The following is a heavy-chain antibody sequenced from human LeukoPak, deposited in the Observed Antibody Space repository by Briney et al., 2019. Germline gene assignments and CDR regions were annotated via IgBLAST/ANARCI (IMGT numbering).Heavy chain of an antibody. Sequence: PSETLSLTCTVSGGSVNSSSYYWSWIRQPPGKGLEWIGYIYYSGSTNYNPSLKSRVSISIDTSKNQFSLKLSSVTAADTAVYYCARDPGTGGGFDYWGQGTLVTVSS. V-gene: IGHV4-61*01. CDR2: IYYSGST. D-gene: IGHD2-8*02. CDR3: ARDPGTGGGFDY. CDR1: GGSVNSSSYY. J-gene: IGHJ4*02.